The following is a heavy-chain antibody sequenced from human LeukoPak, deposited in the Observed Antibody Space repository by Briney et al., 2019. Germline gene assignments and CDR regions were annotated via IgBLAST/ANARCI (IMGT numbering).Heavy chain of an antibody. J-gene: IGHJ4*02. CDR1: GGSISSYY. CDR2: IYYSGST. V-gene: IGHV4-59*08. Sequence: SETLSLTCTVSGGSISSYYWSWIRQPPGKGLEWIGYIYYSGSTNYNPSLKSRVTVSVDTSKNQFSLKLSSVTAADTAVYYCARHVSKGLDYWGQGTLVTVSS. D-gene: IGHD5/OR15-5a*01. CDR3: ARHVSKGLDY.